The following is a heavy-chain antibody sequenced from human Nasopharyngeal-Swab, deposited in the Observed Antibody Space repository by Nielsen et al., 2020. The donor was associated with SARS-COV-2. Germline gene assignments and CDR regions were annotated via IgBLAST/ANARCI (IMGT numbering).Heavy chain of an antibody. Sequence: SETLSLICTVSGGSISSYYWSWIRQPPGKGLEWIGYIYYSGSTNYNPSLKSRVTISVDTSKNQFSLKLSSVTAADTAVYYCARRGFITGRAGYYYYMDVWGKGTTVTVSS. J-gene: IGHJ6*03. CDR2: IYYSGST. D-gene: IGHD1-20*01. CDR3: ARRGFITGRAGYYYYMDV. V-gene: IGHV4-59*08. CDR1: GGSISSYY.